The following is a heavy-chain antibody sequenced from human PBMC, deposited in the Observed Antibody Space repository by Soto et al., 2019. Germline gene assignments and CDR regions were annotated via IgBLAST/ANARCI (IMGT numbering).Heavy chain of an antibody. CDR1: GGTFSSYA. CDR2: IIPIFGTA. D-gene: IGHD4-17*01. CDR3: ARAYGDYDAFDY. J-gene: IGHJ4*02. Sequence: QVQLVQSGAEVKKPGSSVKVSCKASGGTFSSYAISWVRQAPGQGLEWMGGIIPIFGTANYAQKFQGRVTINADKSTSTDYMELSSLRSEDTDVYYCARAYGDYDAFDYWGQGTLVTVSS. V-gene: IGHV1-69*06.